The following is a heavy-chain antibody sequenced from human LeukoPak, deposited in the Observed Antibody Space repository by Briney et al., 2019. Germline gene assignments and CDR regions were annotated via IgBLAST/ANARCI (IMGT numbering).Heavy chain of an antibody. Sequence: GGSLRLSCAASGFTFSSYTMYWVRQAPGKGLEWVASVSVEGIGRYFPGSVEGRFTISRDNSKNTVYLQMNNVRIEDTAVYFCATVTKVDFDYWGQGTLVTVSS. D-gene: IGHD4-11*01. CDR1: GFTFSSYT. V-gene: IGHV3-30*04. CDR3: ATVTKVDFDY. CDR2: VSVEGIGR. J-gene: IGHJ4*02.